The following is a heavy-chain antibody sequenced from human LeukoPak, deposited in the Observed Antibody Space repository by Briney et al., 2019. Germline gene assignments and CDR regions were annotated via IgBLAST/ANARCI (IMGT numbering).Heavy chain of an antibody. D-gene: IGHD1-26*01. Sequence: PGGSLRLSCAASGFTFSSYWMSWVRQAPGKGLEWVANIKQDGSEKYYVDSVKGRFTISRDNAKNSLYLQMNSLRAEDTAVYYCARDPLGWELHYFDYWGQGTLVTVSS. V-gene: IGHV3-7*01. J-gene: IGHJ4*02. CDR2: IKQDGSEK. CDR1: GFTFSSYW. CDR3: ARDPLGWELHYFDY.